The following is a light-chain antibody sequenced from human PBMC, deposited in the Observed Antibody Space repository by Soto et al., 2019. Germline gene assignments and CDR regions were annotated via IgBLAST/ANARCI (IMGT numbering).Light chain of an antibody. J-gene: IGKJ4*01. V-gene: IGKV4-1*01. CDR2: WAS. Sequence: DIVMTQSPDSLAVSLGERATINCESSQRVLFTSNNKHYFAWYQQKPGQPPKLLLSWASARESGVPERFSGSGSGTLFTLSISSLQAEDVAVYYCQQYYTLPLTFGGGTKVEIK. CDR3: QQYYTLPLT. CDR1: QRVLFTSNNKHY.